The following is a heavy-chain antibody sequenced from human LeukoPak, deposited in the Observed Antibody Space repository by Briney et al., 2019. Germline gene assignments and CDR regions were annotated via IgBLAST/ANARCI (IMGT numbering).Heavy chain of an antibody. CDR3: ARGSGWYDY. J-gene: IGHJ4*02. CDR1: GASISSYF. Sequence: SETLSLTCTVSGASISSYFWSWIRRPAGKGLEWIGRIYTCGTTNYNPSLKSRVTVSVDTSKNQLSLKLTSVTAADTAVYHCARGSGWYDYWSQGTLVTVSS. D-gene: IGHD6-19*01. CDR2: IYTCGTT. V-gene: IGHV4-4*07.